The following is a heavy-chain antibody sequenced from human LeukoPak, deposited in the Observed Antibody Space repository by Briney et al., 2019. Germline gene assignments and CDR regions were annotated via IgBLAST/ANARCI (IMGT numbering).Heavy chain of an antibody. CDR2: ISGSGSGT. D-gene: IGHD6-19*01. V-gene: IGHV3-23*01. CDR3: AKDSSGWVDY. CDR1: GVTFNSYV. Sequence: GGSLRLSCEASGVTFNSYVMSWVRQAPGKGPEWVSGISGSGSGTYYADSVKGRFAISRDNSKNTLYLQMNSLRVEDTAVYYCAKDSSGWVDYWGQGTLVTVSS. J-gene: IGHJ4*02.